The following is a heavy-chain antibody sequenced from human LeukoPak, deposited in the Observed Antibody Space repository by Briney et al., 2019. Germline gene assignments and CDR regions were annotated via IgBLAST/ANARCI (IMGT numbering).Heavy chain of an antibody. CDR3: ARGRGYSGHEEKYFDY. CDR1: GGSISSSSYY. Sequence: PSETLSLTCTVSGGSISSSSYYWGWIRQPPGKGLEWIGSIYYSGSTYYNPSLKSRVTISVDTSKNQFSLKLSSVTAADTAVYYCARGRGYSGHEEKYFDYWGQGTLVTVSS. V-gene: IGHV4-39*07. CDR2: IYYSGST. D-gene: IGHD5-12*01. J-gene: IGHJ4*02.